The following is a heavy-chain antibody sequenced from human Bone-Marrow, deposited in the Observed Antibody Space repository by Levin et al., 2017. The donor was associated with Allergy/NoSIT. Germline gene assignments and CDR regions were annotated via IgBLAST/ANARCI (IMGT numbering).Heavy chain of an antibody. CDR1: GFTFKNYA. CDR3: TKGAVFAIFGVPHWFDP. J-gene: IGHJ5*02. V-gene: IGHV3-23*01. Sequence: GESLKISCAASGFTFKNYAMAWVRQAPEKGLEWVSGISGNGRATYYADSVKGRFTISRDNSKNTLDLQLNSLRGEDTALYYCTKGAVFAIFGVPHWFDPWGQGTLVTVSS. CDR2: ISGNGRAT. D-gene: IGHD3-3*01.